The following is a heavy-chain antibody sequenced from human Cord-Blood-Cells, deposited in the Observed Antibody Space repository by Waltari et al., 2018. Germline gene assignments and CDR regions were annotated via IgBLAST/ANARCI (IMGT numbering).Heavy chain of an antibody. J-gene: IGHJ4*02. D-gene: IGHD6-6*01. CDR2: IISDCIST. CDR3: ARSPMISSSRVDY. V-gene: IGHV3-74*01. CDR1: GFTFSSYW. Sequence: EVQLVESGGGLVQPGGSLRLSCAASGFTFSSYWMHWVRQAPGKGVVWLSLIISDCISTSYADSVKGRFTISRANAKNTLYLQMNSLRAEDTAVYYCARSPMISSSRVDYWGQVTLVTVSS.